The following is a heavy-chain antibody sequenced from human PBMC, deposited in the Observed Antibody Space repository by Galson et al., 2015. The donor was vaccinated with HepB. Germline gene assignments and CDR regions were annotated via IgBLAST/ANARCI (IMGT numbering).Heavy chain of an antibody. CDR2: IFSNDEK. J-gene: IGHJ4*02. CDR1: GFSLSNARMG. D-gene: IGHD5-18*01. CDR3: ARVRDSYGSPFDY. V-gene: IGHV2-26*01. Sequence: PALVKPTQTLTLTCTVSGFSLSNARMGVSWIRQPPGKALEWLAHIFSNDEKSYSTSLKSRLTISKDTSKSQGVLTMTNMDPVDTATYYCARVRDSYGSPFDYWGQGTLVTVSS.